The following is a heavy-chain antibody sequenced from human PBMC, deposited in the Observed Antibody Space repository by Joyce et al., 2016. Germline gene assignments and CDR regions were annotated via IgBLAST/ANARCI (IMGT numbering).Heavy chain of an antibody. CDR2: IFSDCSYT. V-gene: IGHV5-51*01. J-gene: IGHJ4*02. CDR3: ARQPGWVPPYYFDL. D-gene: IGHD1-26*01. Sequence: EVQLVQSGAEVKKPGESLKISCKFSEYNFVAYWIGWVRQMPGKGLEWIGIIFSDCSYTRYSPSFQGKVTISVDKSISTAYLQWNTLKASYTAIYYCARQPGWVPPYYFDLWGQGTRVTVSS. CDR1: EYNFVAYW.